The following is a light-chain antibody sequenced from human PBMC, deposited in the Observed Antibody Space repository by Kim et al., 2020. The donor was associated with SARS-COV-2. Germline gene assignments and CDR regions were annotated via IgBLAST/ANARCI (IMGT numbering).Light chain of an antibody. J-gene: IGLJ1*01. CDR2: GNN. V-gene: IGLV1-40*01. CDR3: QSYDSGLSGHV. CDR1: SSNIGAGYD. Sequence: TISISCTGSSSNIGAGYDVHWYQQFPGTAPKLHIYGNNNRPSGVPDRISGSKSGTSASLAITGLQAEDEADYYCQSYDSGLSGHVFGTGTKVTVL.